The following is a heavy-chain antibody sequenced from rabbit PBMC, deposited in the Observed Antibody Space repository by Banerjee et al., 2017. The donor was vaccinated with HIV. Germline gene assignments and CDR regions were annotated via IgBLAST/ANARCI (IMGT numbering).Heavy chain of an antibody. CDR2: IYTSSGST. CDR1: GFSFSSNYY. D-gene: IGHD4-2*01. Sequence: QEQLEESGGDLVQPEGSLTLTCTASGFSFSSNYYMHWVRQAPGKGLEWIACIYTSSGSTWYASWAKGRFTISRTSSTTVTLQMTSLTAADTATYFCARDAGSTWYPLYFNLWGPGTLVTVS. V-gene: IGHV1S45*01. CDR3: ARDAGSTWYPLYFNL. J-gene: IGHJ4*01.